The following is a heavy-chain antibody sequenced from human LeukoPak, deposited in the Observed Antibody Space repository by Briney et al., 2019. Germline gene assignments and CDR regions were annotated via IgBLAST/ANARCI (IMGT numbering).Heavy chain of an antibody. Sequence: PGGSLRLSCAASGFTFSSSAMSWVRQAPGKGLEWVSAISGSGGSTYYADSVKGRFTISRDNSKNTLNLPMNSLRADETAVYYCAKDEVDTAMGAFHYWAQRTVVSV. V-gene: IGHV3-23*01. J-gene: IGHJ4*02. CDR1: GFTFSSSA. D-gene: IGHD5-18*01. CDR2: ISGSGGST. CDR3: AKDEVDTAMGAFHY.